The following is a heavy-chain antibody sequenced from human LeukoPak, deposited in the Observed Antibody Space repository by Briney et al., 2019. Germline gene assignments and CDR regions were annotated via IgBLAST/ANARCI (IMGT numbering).Heavy chain of an antibody. CDR2: ISGSGAMT. J-gene: IGHJ5*01. D-gene: IGHD6-13*01. V-gene: IGHV3-23*01. Sequence: GGSLRLSCAASGFRFSSYAMNWVRQTPGKGLEWVSRISGSGAMTYYADSVKGRFTISRDNSKNTLFLQVNSLRAEDTAVYYCAKNGIADLGDNWFDSWGHGTLVTVSS. CDR1: GFRFSSYA. CDR3: AKNGIADLGDNWFDS.